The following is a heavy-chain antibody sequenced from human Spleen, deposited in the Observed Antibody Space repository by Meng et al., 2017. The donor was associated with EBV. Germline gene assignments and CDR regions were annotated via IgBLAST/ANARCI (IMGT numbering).Heavy chain of an antibody. Sequence: VLDQMWAAGLLKPSETLSLPCAVDGGSVTGHYWSWIRQPPGKGLEWIGEVDQSGVSNYNPSLKSRVTMSLDTSKNQFSLKLSSVTAADTAVYYCASRGDGIFSNYDWFDLWGQGTLVTVSS. CDR1: GGSVTGHY. V-gene: IGHV4-34*01. CDR2: VDQSGVS. D-gene: IGHD3-22*01. J-gene: IGHJ5*02. CDR3: ASRGDGIFSNYDWFDL.